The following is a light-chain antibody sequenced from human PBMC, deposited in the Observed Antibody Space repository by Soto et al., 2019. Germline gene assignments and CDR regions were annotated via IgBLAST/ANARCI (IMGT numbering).Light chain of an antibody. J-gene: IGKJ1*01. V-gene: IGKV1-5*01. CDR1: QSIRTW. CDR3: QQYNCSPWR. Sequence: IQMTQSPSTLPASIGDIVTITCRARQSIRTWLAWYQLKPGKAPKLLISDASSLGSGVPSGCSGSGSGTEFTLTFSSLRPDDFATYYCQQYNCSPWRFGPGTQVEIK. CDR2: DAS.